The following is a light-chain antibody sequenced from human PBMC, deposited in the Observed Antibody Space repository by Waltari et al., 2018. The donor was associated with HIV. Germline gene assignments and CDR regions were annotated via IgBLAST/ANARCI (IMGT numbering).Light chain of an antibody. CDR2: EVS. CDR1: SRDVGGYNY. CDR3: SSYTSSSTRV. Sequence: QSALTQPASVSGSPGQSITISCTGTSRDVGGYNYVSWYQQHPGKAPKLMIYEVSNLPSGVSNRFSGSKSGNTASLTISGLQAEDEADYYCSSYTSSSTRVFGGGTNLTVL. V-gene: IGLV2-14*01. J-gene: IGLJ3*02.